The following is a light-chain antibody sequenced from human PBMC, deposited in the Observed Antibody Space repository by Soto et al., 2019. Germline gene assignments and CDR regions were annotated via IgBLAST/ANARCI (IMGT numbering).Light chain of an antibody. CDR1: PAVTSSN. CDR2: GAS. J-gene: IGKJ2*01. CDR3: QQYGNSLYT. Sequence: IFLTQSPDTLSLSPGERATLSCRASPAVTSSNYIAWYQQKPGQAPRLLIYGASRRATGIPDRISGSGSGTDFTLAIDRLEPEDVGVYYCQQYGNSLYTFGQGTKLEI. V-gene: IGKV3-20*01.